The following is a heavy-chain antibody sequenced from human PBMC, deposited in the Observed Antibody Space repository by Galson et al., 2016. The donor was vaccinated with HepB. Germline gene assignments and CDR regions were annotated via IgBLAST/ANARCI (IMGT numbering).Heavy chain of an antibody. V-gene: IGHV5-51*01. CDR3: VAPVNDGHSASPLPGC. Sequence: QSGAEVKKPGESLKISCEGSGYFSSNYWIGWVRQMPGKGLEWMGVIFPGEFETRYSPSFRGQVTISVDRSISTAYLQWSGLKASDTAVYDCVAPVNDGHSASPLPGCWGQGTLVTVSS. D-gene: IGHD5-24*01. CDR2: IFPGEFET. J-gene: IGHJ4*02. CDR1: GYFSSNYW.